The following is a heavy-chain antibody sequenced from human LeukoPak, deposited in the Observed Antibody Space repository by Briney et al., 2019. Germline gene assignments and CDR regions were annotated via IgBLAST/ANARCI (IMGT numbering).Heavy chain of an antibody. V-gene: IGHV1-3*01. CDR3: AKGYNYGSWRVDY. J-gene: IGHJ4*02. CDR1: GYTFTTST. D-gene: IGHD3-10*01. Sequence: VASVKVSCKASGYTFTTSTMHWVRQVPGQRLEWMGCINAGNDNTDFSERFQGRVTITRDTSASTVYMELSSLTSEDTAVYYCAKGYNYGSWRVDYWGQGTLVTVSS. CDR2: INAGNDNT.